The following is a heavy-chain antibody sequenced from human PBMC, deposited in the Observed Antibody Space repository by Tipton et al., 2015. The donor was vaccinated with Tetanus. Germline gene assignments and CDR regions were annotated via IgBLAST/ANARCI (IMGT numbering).Heavy chain of an antibody. V-gene: IGHV4-30-2*01. Sequence: LRLSCAVSGGLITTGGYSWGWIRQTPGQGLEWIGYIYQTESTYYNPSLESRVTISIDRSRNQFSLKVTSVTAADTAVYYCATQTDNWFDPWGQGILVTVSS. CDR1: GGLITTGGYS. J-gene: IGHJ5*02. CDR2: IYQTEST. CDR3: ATQTDNWFDP.